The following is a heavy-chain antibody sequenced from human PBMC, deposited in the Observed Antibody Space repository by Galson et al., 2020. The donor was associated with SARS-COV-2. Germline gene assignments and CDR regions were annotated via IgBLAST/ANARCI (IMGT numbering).Heavy chain of an antibody. V-gene: IGHV3-23*01. Sequence: GGSLRLSCAASGFIFSNYAMSWVRQAPGKGLEWVSVISGTGASTHYADSVKGRFTISRDNSKNTLHLQMNSLRAEDTAVYYCAKGSSGYYYDNWFDPWGQGTLVTVSS. CDR3: AKGSSGYYYDNWFDP. CDR1: GFIFSNYA. J-gene: IGHJ5*02. D-gene: IGHD3-22*01. CDR2: ISGTGAST.